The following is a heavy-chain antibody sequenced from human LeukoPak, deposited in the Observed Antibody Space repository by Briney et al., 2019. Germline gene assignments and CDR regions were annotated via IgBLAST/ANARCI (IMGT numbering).Heavy chain of an antibody. D-gene: IGHD3-10*01. J-gene: IGHJ6*02. V-gene: IGHV1-18*01. CDR3: AREPDYYGSGSYYQGMDV. Sequence: ASVKVSCKASGYTFTSYGISWVRQAPGQGLEWMGWISAYNGNTNYAQRLQGRVTMTTDTSTSTAYMELRSLRSDDTAVYYCAREPDYYGSGSYYQGMDVWGQGTTVTVSS. CDR1: GYTFTSYG. CDR2: ISAYNGNT.